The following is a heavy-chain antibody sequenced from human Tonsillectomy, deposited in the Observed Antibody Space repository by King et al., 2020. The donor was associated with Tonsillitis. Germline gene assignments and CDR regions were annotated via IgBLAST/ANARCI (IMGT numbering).Heavy chain of an antibody. CDR3: ARRPGMGRIGPAGAFDI. CDR1: GYSFTTYW. V-gene: IGHV5-51*01. CDR2: IYPGDSDT. Sequence: QLVQSGAEVKKPGESLKISCKGSGYSFTTYWIGWVRQMPGKGLEWMGIIYPGDSDTRYSPSFQGQVTISADKSISTAYLQWRSRKASDTAMYYCARRPGMGRIGPAGAFDIWGQGTMVTVSS. J-gene: IGHJ3*02. D-gene: IGHD6-13*01.